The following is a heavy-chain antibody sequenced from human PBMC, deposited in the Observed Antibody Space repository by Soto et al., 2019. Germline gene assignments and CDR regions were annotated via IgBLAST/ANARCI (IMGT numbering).Heavy chain of an antibody. CDR1: GFTFSSYS. CDR2: ISSSSSTI. CDR3: AIDVPLCSGGSCYVRKDNWFDP. Sequence: GGSLRLSCAASGFTFSSYSMNWVRQAPGKGLEWVSYISSSSSTIYYADSVKGRFTISRDNAKNSLYLQMNSLRDEDTAVYYCAIDVPLCSGGSCYVRKDNWFDPWGQGTLVTVSS. J-gene: IGHJ5*02. V-gene: IGHV3-48*02. D-gene: IGHD2-15*01.